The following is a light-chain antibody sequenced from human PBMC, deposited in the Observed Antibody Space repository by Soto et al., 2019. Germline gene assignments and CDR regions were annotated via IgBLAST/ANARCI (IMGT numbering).Light chain of an antibody. Sequence: EIVMTQSPATLSVSPGDRATLSCRASQSVSSNLAWYQQKPGQAPRLLIYGASTRATGIPARFSGSGSGTEFTLTINSLQSEDSAVYYCQHYDSSLWTFGQGTKVEIK. CDR3: QHYDSSLWT. CDR1: QSVSSN. V-gene: IGKV3-15*01. J-gene: IGKJ1*01. CDR2: GAS.